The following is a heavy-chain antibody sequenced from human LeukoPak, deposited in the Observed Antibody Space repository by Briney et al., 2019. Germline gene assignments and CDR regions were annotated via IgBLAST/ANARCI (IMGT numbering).Heavy chain of an antibody. D-gene: IGHD5-12*01. CDR2: ISSSSSTI. V-gene: IGHV3-48*01. J-gene: IGHJ4*02. CDR1: GFTFSSYS. CDR3: ARDRSGYVLG. Sequence: GGSLRLSCAASGFTFSSYSMNWVRQAPGKGLEWVSCISSSSSTIYYADSVKGRFTISRDNAKNSLYLQMNSLRAEDTAVYYCARDRSGYVLGWGQGTLVTVSS.